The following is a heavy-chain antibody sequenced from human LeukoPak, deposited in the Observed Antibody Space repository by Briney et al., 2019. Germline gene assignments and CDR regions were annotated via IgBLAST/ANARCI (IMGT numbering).Heavy chain of an antibody. CDR3: AKVSYHYYGSGSYVLDY. J-gene: IGHJ4*02. V-gene: IGHV3-53*01. CDR2: IYSGGST. Sequence: GGSLRLSCAASGFTVSSNYMNWVRQAPGKGLEWVSVIYSGGSTYYADSVKGRFTISRDNSKNTLYLQVNSLRAEDTAVYYCAKVSYHYYGSGSYVLDYWGQGTLVTVSS. D-gene: IGHD3-10*01. CDR1: GFTVSSNY.